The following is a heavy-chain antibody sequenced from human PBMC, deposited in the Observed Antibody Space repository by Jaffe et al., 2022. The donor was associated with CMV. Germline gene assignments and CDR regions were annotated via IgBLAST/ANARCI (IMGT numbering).Heavy chain of an antibody. V-gene: IGHV5-51*01. Sequence: EVQLVQSGAEVKKPGESLKISCKGSGYSFPDYWIGWVRQIPGKGLEWLGIIAPHDSDTRYSPSFQGQVTISADKTIGTAYLQWSGLKASDTSIYYCARGIAASGTIYFDYWGQGTLVTVAS. CDR1: GYSFPDYW. J-gene: IGHJ4*02. CDR2: IAPHDSDT. D-gene: IGHD6-13*01. CDR3: ARGIAASGTIYFDY.